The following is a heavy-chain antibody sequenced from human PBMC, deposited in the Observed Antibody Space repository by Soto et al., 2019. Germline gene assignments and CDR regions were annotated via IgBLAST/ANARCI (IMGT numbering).Heavy chain of an antibody. V-gene: IGHV3-9*01. CDR2: ISWNSGSI. CDR1: GFTFDDYA. Sequence: EVQLVESGGGLVQPGRSLRLSCAASGFTFDDYAMHWLRQAPGKGLEWVSGISWNSGSIGYADSVKGRFTISRDNAKNSLYLQMNSLRAEDTALYYCAKEGDRPIWGQGTMVTVSS. J-gene: IGHJ3*02. CDR3: AKEGDRPI.